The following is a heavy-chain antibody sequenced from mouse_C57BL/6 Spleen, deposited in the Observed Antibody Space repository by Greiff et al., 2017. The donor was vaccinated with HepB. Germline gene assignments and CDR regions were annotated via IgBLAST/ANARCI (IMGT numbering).Heavy chain of an antibody. CDR2: ISSGGDYI. Sequence: EVHLVESGEGLVKPGGSLKLSCAASGFTFSSYAMSWVRQTPEKRLEWVAYISSGGDYIYYADTVKGRFTISRDNSRNTLYLQMSSLKSEDTAMYYCTNFITTVDAMDYWGQGTSVTVSS. V-gene: IGHV5-9-1*02. D-gene: IGHD1-1*01. CDR1: GFTFSSYA. CDR3: TNFITTVDAMDY. J-gene: IGHJ4*01.